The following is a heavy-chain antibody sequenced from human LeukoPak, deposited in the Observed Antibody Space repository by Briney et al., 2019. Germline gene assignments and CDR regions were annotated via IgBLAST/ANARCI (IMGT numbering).Heavy chain of an antibody. Sequence: SETLSLTCTVSGGSISSYYWSWIRQPPGKGLEWIGYIYYSEGTKYNPSLKSRVSMSVDTSKKLFSLNLNSVTAADTAVYYCARRLSGYGGYYHYYGMDVWGQGTTVTVSS. D-gene: IGHD5-12*01. J-gene: IGHJ6*02. CDR2: IYYSEGT. V-gene: IGHV4-59*08. CDR3: ARRLSGYGGYYHYYGMDV. CDR1: GGSISSYY.